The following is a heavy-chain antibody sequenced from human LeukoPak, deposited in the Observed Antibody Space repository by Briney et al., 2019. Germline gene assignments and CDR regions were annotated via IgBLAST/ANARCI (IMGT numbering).Heavy chain of an antibody. CDR2: IKQGGNEK. J-gene: IGHJ4*02. V-gene: IGHV3-7*04. Sequence: GGSLRLSCAASGFTFSNYWMTWVRQAPGNGLEWVANIKQGGNEKYYVDSVKGRFTISRDNAKNSLHLQMNSLRSEDTAVYYCARGYGEDYCSAVSCRWYDSWGQGTLVTVSS. CDR1: GFTFSNYW. D-gene: IGHD2-15*01. CDR3: ARGYGEDYCSAVSCRWYDS.